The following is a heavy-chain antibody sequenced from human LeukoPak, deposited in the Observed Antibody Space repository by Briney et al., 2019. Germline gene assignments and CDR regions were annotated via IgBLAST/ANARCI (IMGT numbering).Heavy chain of an antibody. Sequence: SETLSLTCTVSGGSISSSSYYWGWIRQPPGKGLEWIGSIYYSGSTYYNPSLKSRVTISVDTSKNQFSLKLSSVTAADTAVYYCARHITIFGVVSWYFDLWGRGTLVTVSS. D-gene: IGHD3-3*01. V-gene: IGHV4-39*01. CDR1: GGSISSSSYY. CDR3: ARHITIFGVVSWYFDL. CDR2: IYYSGST. J-gene: IGHJ2*01.